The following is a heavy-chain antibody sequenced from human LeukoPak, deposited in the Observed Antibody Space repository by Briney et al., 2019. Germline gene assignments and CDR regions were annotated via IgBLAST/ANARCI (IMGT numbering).Heavy chain of an antibody. CDR3: TTGGYSYGNVYCGY. J-gene: IGHJ4*02. CDR2: IKSKTDGGTT. CDR1: GFTFSNAW. D-gene: IGHD5-18*01. V-gene: IGHV3-15*01. Sequence: GGSLRLSCAASGFTFSNAWMSWVRQAPGKGLEWVGRIKSKTDGGTTDYAAPVKGRFTISRDDSKNTLYLQMNSLKTEDTAVYYCTTGGYSYGNVYCGYWGQGTLVTVSS.